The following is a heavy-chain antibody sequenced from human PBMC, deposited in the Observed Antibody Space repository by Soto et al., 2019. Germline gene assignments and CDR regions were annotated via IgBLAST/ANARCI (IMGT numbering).Heavy chain of an antibody. Sequence: SETLSLTCTVSGGSISNYYWNWIRQPPGKGLEWIGYIYYSGSTNYNPSLKSRVSISVDTSENQFSLKLDSVTAADTAVYYCARGSRGGTSACLDSWGQGTLVTVSS. J-gene: IGHJ4*02. CDR1: GGSISNYY. V-gene: IGHV4-59*01. CDR2: IYYSGST. CDR3: ARGSRGGTSACLDS. D-gene: IGHD1-7*01.